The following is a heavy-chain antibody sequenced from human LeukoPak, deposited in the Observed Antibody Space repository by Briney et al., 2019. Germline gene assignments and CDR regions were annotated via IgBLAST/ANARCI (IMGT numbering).Heavy chain of an antibody. CDR2: ISYDGSNK. J-gene: IGHJ6*02. CDR3: AKDNIAVAGTDYYYYGMDV. V-gene: IGHV3-30*18. CDR1: GFTFSRYG. D-gene: IGHD6-19*01. Sequence: PGGSLRLSCAASGFTFSRYGMHWVRQAPGKGLEWVAVISYDGSNKYYADSVKGRFTISRDNSKNTLYLQMNSLRAEDTAVYYCAKDNIAVAGTDYYYYGMDVWGQGTTVTVSS.